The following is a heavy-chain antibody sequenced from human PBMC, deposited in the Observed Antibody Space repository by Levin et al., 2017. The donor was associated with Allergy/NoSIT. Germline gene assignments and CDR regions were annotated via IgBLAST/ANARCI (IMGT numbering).Heavy chain of an antibody. V-gene: IGHV3-21*01. J-gene: IGHJ3*02. Sequence: GASVKVSCAASGFTFSSYSMNWVRQAPGKGLEWVSSISSSSSYIYYADSVKGRFTISRDNAKNSLYLQMNSLRAEDTAVYYCARAIAAAGAGDAFDIWGQGTMVTVSS. D-gene: IGHD6-13*01. CDR1: GFTFSSYS. CDR2: ISSSSSYI. CDR3: ARAIAAAGAGDAFDI.